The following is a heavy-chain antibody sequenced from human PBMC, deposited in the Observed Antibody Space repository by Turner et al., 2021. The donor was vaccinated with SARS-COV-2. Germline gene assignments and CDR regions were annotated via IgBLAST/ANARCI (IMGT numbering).Heavy chain of an antibody. D-gene: IGHD3-9*01. CDR3: ARGLYFDWLPDY. CDR1: GGSISDYY. CDR2: IYYSGGT. J-gene: IGHJ4*02. Sequence: QVQLQESGPGLVKPSATLSLTCTVPGGSISDYYWNWIRQPPGKGLEWIGYIYYSGGTNYNPSLKSRVTIAVDTSKNQFSLKLSSVTAADTAVYYCARGLYFDWLPDYWGQGTLVTVSS. V-gene: IGHV4-59*01.